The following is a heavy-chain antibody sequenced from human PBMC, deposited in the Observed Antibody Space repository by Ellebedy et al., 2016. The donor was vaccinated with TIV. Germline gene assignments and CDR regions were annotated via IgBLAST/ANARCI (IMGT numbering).Heavy chain of an antibody. J-gene: IGHJ3*02. CDR1: GYTFTSYA. CDR2: IIPIFGTA. D-gene: IGHD6-19*01. CDR3: ARNPSAAVAGHDAFDI. V-gene: IGHV1-69*13. Sequence: SVKVSXXASGYTFTSYAMHWVRQAPGQRLEWMGGIIPIFGTANYAQKFQGRVTITADESTSTAYMELSSLRSEDTAVYYCARNPSAAVAGHDAFDIWGQGTMVTVSS.